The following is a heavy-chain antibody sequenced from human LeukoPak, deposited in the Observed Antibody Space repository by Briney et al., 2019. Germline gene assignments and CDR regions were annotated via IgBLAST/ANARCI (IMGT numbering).Heavy chain of an antibody. CDR2: IKEDGSEK. Sequence: TGGSLRLSCVASGFTFSNYWMHWVRQAPGKGLEWVANIKEDGSEKYFLDSVRGRFTISRDNAKNSLYLQMNGLRPEDTAVYYCAASPPAMGWFFHLWGRGTLVTVSS. J-gene: IGHJ2*01. D-gene: IGHD1-14*01. CDR1: GFTFSNYW. CDR3: AASPPAMGWFFHL. V-gene: IGHV3-7*01.